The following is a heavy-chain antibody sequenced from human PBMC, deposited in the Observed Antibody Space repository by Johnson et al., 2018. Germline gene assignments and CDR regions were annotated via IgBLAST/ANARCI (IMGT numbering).Heavy chain of an antibody. V-gene: IGHV3-21*01. CDR1: GFTFSSYS. CDR2: ISSSSSYI. CDR3: ARSYYVSSGYGLLCAFDA. D-gene: IGHD3-22*01. Sequence: VQLVQSGGGLVKPGGSLRLSCAASGFTFSSYSMNWVRQAPGKGLEWVSSISSSSSYIYYADSVKGRFTISRDSAKNSLSLRRYSLRAEDTALYYCARSYYVSSGYGLLCAFDAWGQGTMVTVSS. J-gene: IGHJ3*01.